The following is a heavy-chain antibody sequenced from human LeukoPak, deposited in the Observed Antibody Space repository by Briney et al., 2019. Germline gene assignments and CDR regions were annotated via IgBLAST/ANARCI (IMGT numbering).Heavy chain of an antibody. V-gene: IGHV3-23*01. D-gene: IGHD5-18*01. Sequence: GGSLRLSCAASGFTFSSNGMSWVRQAPGKGPEWVSGITDSGDRTYYADSVKGRFTISRDNSKSTLYLQMNSLTVDDTAVYYCARGYSYGASWGQGTLVTVSS. CDR3: ARGYSYGAS. CDR2: ITDSGDRT. J-gene: IGHJ5*02. CDR1: GFTFSSNG.